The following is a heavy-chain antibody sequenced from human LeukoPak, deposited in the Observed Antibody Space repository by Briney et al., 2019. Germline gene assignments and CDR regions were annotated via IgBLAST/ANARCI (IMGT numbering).Heavy chain of an antibody. CDR1: GFTFSSYW. D-gene: IGHD3-3*01. CDR3: ASSYYDFWSGYHDAFDI. CDR2: IKQDGSEK. J-gene: IGHJ3*02. Sequence: GGSLRLSCAASGFTFSSYWMSWVRQAPGKGLEWVANIKQDGSEKYYEDSVKGRFTISRDNAKNSLYLQMNSLRAEDTAVYYCASSYYDFWSGYHDAFDIWGQGTMVTVSS. V-gene: IGHV3-7*01.